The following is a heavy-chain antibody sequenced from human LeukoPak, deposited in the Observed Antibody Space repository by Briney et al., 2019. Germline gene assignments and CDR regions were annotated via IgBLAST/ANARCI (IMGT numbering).Heavy chain of an antibody. Sequence: SETLSLTCRVSVYSLSSGYEWGWPRPPAGEGVEWIGKFYHGGSSYYNPSLKSRVVMSGDTSKNQFSLNLSSVTAADTAVYYCARVTTSSWFEGYFDYWGQGTLVTVSS. CDR1: VYSLSSGYE. CDR3: ARVTTSSWFEGYFDY. J-gene: IGHJ4*02. V-gene: IGHV4-38-2*02. D-gene: IGHD6-13*01. CDR2: FYHGGSS.